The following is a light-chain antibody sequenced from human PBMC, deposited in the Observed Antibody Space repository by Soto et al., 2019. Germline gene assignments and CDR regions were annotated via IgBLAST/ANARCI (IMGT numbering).Light chain of an antibody. CDR2: WAS. V-gene: IGKV4-1*01. J-gene: IGKJ4*01. Sequence: DFVMTQSPDSLAVSLGERATINCKSSQNLLYSPNNKNYLSWFQQKPGQPPKLLIYWASTRESGVPDRFSGSWSGTDFTLTISSLQAEDVAVYYCQQHYNTPLAFGGGTKVEVK. CDR1: QNLLYSPNNKNY. CDR3: QQHYNTPLA.